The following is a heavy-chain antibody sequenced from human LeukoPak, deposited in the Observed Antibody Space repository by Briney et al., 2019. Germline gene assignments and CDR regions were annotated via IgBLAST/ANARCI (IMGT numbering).Heavy chain of an antibody. CDR3: ARARGDIVVVSAAIWFDP. CDR2: IKPNNGGT. D-gene: IGHD2-2*01. Sequence: GASVKVSCKASGYTFTGYYMHWVRQAPGQGLEWMGWIKPNNGGTNYAQKFQGRVTMTRDTSISTAYMELSRLRSDDTAVYYCARARGDIVVVSAAIWFDPWGQGTLVTVSS. J-gene: IGHJ5*02. CDR1: GYTFTGYY. V-gene: IGHV1-2*02.